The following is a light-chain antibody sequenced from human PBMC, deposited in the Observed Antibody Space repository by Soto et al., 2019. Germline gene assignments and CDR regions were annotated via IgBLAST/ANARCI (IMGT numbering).Light chain of an antibody. J-gene: IGLJ1*01. V-gene: IGLV2-23*02. Sequence: QSVLTQPASVSGSPGHSITISCTGTSSDVGSYNLVSWYQQHPGKAPKLMIYEVTKRPSGVSNRFSGSKSGNAASLTISGLQAEDEADYYCCSYAGSGTFVFGTGTKVTVL. CDR1: SSDVGSYNL. CDR3: CSYAGSGTFV. CDR2: EVT.